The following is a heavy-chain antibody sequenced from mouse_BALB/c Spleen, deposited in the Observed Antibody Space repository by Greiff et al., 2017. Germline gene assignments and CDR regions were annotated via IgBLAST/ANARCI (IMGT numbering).Heavy chain of an antibody. CDR3: AKNDDYDPAWFAY. CDR2: IWRGGST. D-gene: IGHD2-4*01. J-gene: IGHJ3*01. CDR1: GFSLTSYG. Sequence: VHLVESGPSLVQPSQSLSITCTVSGFSLTSYGVHWVRQSPGKGLEWLGVIWRGGSTDYNAAFMSRLSITKDNSKSQVFFKMNSLQADDTAIYYCAKNDDYDPAWFAYWGQGTLVTVSA. V-gene: IGHV2-5-1*01.